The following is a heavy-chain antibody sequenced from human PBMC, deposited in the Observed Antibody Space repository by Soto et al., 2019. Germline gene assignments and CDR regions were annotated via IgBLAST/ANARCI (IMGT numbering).Heavy chain of an antibody. CDR1: GFTFSHYY. J-gene: IGHJ6*02. D-gene: IGHD3-10*01. V-gene: IGHV3-11*01. Sequence: KTGGSLRLSCAASGFTFSHYYISWIRQAPGKGLEWLSYISSSGGTIYYADSVKGRFTISRDNAKNSLYLQMNSLRAEDTAVYYCARVSGSWGMDVWGQGTTVTVSS. CDR2: ISSSGGTI. CDR3: ARVSGSWGMDV.